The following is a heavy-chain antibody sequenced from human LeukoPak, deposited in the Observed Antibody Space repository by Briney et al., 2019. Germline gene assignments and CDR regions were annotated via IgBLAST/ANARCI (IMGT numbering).Heavy chain of an antibody. CDR3: VSEDTAMVTLDY. CDR1: GFTFDDYA. V-gene: IGHV3-9*01. CDR2: ISWNSGSI. J-gene: IGHJ4*02. Sequence: GGSLRLSCAASGFTFDDYAMHWVRQAPGKGLEWVSGISWNSGSIGYADSVKGRFTISRDNSKNTLFLQMNSLRAEDTAVYYCVSEDTAMVTLDYWGQGTLVTVSS. D-gene: IGHD5-18*01.